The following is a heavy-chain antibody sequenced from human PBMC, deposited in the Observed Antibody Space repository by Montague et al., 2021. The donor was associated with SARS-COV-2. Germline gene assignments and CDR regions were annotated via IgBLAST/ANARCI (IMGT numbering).Heavy chain of an antibody. Sequence: SETLSLTCGVSGGSINSYYWSWIRQPAGKGLEWIGRIYTSGRTNHSPSLKSRVTISVDTSRNHLSLKLTSVTAADTAVYYCARGRRTSGWGDWYHGLDVWGQGTTVIVSS. CDR2: IYTSGRT. CDR3: ARGRRTSGWGDWYHGLDV. CDR1: GGSINSYY. V-gene: IGHV4-4*07. J-gene: IGHJ6*02. D-gene: IGHD6-19*01.